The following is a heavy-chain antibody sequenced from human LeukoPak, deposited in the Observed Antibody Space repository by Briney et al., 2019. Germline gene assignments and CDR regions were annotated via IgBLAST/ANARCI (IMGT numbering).Heavy chain of an antibody. CDR1: GFTFSSYS. J-gene: IGHJ4*02. Sequence: GGSLRLSCAASGFTFSSYSMNWVRQAPGKRLEWVSSISSSSSYIYYADSVKGRFTISRDNAKNSLYLQMNSLRAEDTAVYYCARDLSGVITSGGYWGQGTLVTVSS. V-gene: IGHV3-21*01. CDR3: ARDLSGVITSGGY. CDR2: ISSSSSYI. D-gene: IGHD3-22*01.